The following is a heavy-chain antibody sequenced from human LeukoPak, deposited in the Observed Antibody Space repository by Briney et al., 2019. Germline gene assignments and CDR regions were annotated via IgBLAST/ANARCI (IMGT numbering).Heavy chain of an antibody. CDR1: GGSISSYY. V-gene: IGHV4-59*01. J-gene: IGHJ4*02. CDR2: IYYSGST. Sequence: PETLSLTCTVSGGSISSYYWSWIRQPPGKGLEWIGYIYYSGSTNYNPSLKSRVTISVDTSKNQFSLKLSSVTAADTAVYYCARVELLGSSGWPFDYWGQGTLVTVSS. CDR3: ARVELLGSSGWPFDY. D-gene: IGHD6-19*01.